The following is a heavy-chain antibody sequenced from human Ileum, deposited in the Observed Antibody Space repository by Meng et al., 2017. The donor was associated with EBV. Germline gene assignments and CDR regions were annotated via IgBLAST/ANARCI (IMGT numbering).Heavy chain of an antibody. CDR3: ARGRGYGDYGSLY. V-gene: IGHV4-34*01. J-gene: IGHJ4*02. D-gene: IGHD4-17*01. Sequence: QVTRQRWGAGLLKPSGPPSLTCVVYGGSFSGYYWSWIRQPPGKGLEWIGEINHSGSTNYNPSLKSRVTISVDTSKNQFSLKLSSVTAADTAVYYCARGRGYGDYGSLYWGQGTLVTVSS. CDR2: INHSGST. CDR1: GGSFSGYY.